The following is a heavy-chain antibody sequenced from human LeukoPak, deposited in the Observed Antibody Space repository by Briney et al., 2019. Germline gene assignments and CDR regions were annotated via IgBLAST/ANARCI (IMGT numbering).Heavy chain of an antibody. D-gene: IGHD4-23*01. Sequence: PGGSLRLSCAASGFTLRNYVIHWVRQAPGERLEWVSSISSSSSYIYYADSVKGRFTISRDDAKNSLFLQMNSLRAEDTAVYYCASGDGGPSNWGQGTLVTVSS. J-gene: IGHJ4*02. CDR1: GFTLRNYV. V-gene: IGHV3-21*04. CDR3: ASGDGGPSN. CDR2: ISSSSSYI.